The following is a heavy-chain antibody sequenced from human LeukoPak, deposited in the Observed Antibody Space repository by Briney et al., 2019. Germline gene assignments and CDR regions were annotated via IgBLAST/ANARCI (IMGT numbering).Heavy chain of an antibody. Sequence: GRSLRLSCAASGFTFINYPIHWVRQAPSKGLEWMTVMSYNGNNKYYADSVKGRFTISRDNSKTTLYLQMDRLGPGDTAVYYCARGASGTFSWFDSWGQGTLVTVSS. J-gene: IGHJ5*01. CDR1: GFTFINYP. V-gene: IGHV3-30-3*01. CDR3: ARGASGTFSWFDS. CDR2: MSYNGNNK. D-gene: IGHD1-1*01.